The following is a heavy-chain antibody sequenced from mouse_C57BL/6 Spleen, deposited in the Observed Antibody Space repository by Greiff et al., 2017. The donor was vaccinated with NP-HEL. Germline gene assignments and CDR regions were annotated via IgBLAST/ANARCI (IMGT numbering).Heavy chain of an antibody. J-gene: IGHJ1*03. Sequence: VKLQESGAELMKPGASVKLSCKATGYTFTGYWIEWVKQRPGHGLEWIGEILPGSGSTNYNEKFKGKATFTADTSSNTAYMQLSSLTTEDSAIYYCARRFITTVVATGYFDVWGTGTTVTVSS. V-gene: IGHV1-9*01. CDR1: GYTFTGYW. D-gene: IGHD1-1*01. CDR2: ILPGSGST. CDR3: ARRFITTVVATGYFDV.